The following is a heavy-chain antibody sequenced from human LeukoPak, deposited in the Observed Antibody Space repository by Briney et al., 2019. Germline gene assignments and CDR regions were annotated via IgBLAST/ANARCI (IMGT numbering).Heavy chain of an antibody. CDR3: ARDFGRYYFDY. V-gene: IGHV3-21*01. J-gene: IGHJ4*02. CDR1: GFTFSSYN. Sequence: GGSLRLSCAAPGFTFSSYNMNWVRQAPGKGLEWVSSISSRSGYIYYADSVKGRFTISRDNAKNSLYLQMNSLRAEDTAVYYCARDFGRYYFDYWGQGTLVTVSS. CDR2: ISSRSGYI. D-gene: IGHD3-10*01.